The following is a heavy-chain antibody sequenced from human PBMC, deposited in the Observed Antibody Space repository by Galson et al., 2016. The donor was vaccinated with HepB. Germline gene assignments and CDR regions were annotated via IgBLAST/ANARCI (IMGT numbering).Heavy chain of an antibody. D-gene: IGHD3-3*01. J-gene: IGHJ5*02. CDR2: IYHTGST. CDR1: GGSISSNKW. V-gene: IGHV4-4*02. Sequence: SETLSLTCAVSGGSISSNKWWSWVRQPPGKGLEWIGEIYHTGSTNYNPSLKSRVTISVDTSKNQFSLKVSSVTAADTAVYYCARGGYDFWSGPGSGWFDPWGQGTLVTVSS. CDR3: ARGGYDFWSGPGSGWFDP.